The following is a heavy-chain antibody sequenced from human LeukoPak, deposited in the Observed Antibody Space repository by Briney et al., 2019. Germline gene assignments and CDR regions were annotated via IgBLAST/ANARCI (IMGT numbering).Heavy chain of an antibody. CDR2: IKTDGSIT. CDR1: GFSFSVYW. J-gene: IGHJ2*01. V-gene: IGHV3-74*01. D-gene: IGHD4-17*01. CDR3: ARDWVTTVTRGYFDL. Sequence: GGSLRLSCAAPGFSFSVYWMHWVSQAPGKGPVWVSRIKTDGSITDYADFVKGRFTISRDNAKNSLYLQMNSLGAEDTAVYYCARDWVTTVTRGYFDLWGRGTLVTVSS.